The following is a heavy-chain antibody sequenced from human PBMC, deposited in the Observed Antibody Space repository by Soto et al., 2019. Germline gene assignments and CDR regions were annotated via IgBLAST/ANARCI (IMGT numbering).Heavy chain of an antibody. D-gene: IGHD5-18*01. V-gene: IGHV6-1*01. CDR3: ARVSLVVTAMVDAFDI. CDR1: GDRVSSNSAA. Sequence: SQTLSLTCAISGDRVSSNSAAWNWIRQSPSRGLEWLGRTYYRAKWYNDYAVSVKSRITINPDTSKNQSSLQLNSVTPEDTAVYYCARVSLVVTAMVDAFDIWGQGTMVTVSS. J-gene: IGHJ3*02. CDR2: TYYRAKWYN.